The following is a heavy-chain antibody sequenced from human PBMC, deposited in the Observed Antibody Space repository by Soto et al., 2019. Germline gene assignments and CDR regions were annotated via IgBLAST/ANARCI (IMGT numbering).Heavy chain of an antibody. CDR2: IYHSGST. D-gene: IGHD3-9*01. CDR3: ASSGDYDILAD. V-gene: IGHV4-30-2*01. J-gene: IGHJ4*02. CDR1: GGSISSGGYS. Sequence: SETLSLTCAVSGGSISSGGYSWSWIRQPPGKGLEWIGYIYHSGSTYYNPSLKSRVTISVDRSKNQFSLKLSSVTAADTAVYYCASSGDYDILADWGQGTLVTVSS.